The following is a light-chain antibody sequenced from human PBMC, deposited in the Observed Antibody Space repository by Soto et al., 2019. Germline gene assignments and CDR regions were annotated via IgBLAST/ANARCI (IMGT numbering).Light chain of an antibody. J-gene: IGKJ1*01. CDR2: QVS. CDR1: QSLVHSSGNTY. V-gene: IGKV2-30*02. Sequence: VVMTQSPLSLPVTLGQPASISCRSSQSLVHSSGNTYLNWFLQRTGHSARRLIYQVSNRDSGVPDRLSGSGSGIDFTLKISRVEADDVGVYYCMQGTYWPWTFGQGTKVDIK. CDR3: MQGTYWPWT.